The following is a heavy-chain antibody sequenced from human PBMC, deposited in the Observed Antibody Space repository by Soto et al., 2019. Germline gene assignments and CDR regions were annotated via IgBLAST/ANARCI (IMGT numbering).Heavy chain of an antibody. V-gene: IGHV4-34*01. D-gene: IGHD2-2*01. Sequence: PSETLSLTCAVYGGYFSGYYWSWIRQPPGKGLEWIGEINHSGSTNYNPSLKSRVTISVDTSKNQFSLKLSSVTAADTAVYYCARGPPSADIVVVPAAYYFDYWGQGTLVTVSS. CDR1: GGYFSGYY. CDR3: ARGPPSADIVVVPAAYYFDY. CDR2: INHSGST. J-gene: IGHJ4*02.